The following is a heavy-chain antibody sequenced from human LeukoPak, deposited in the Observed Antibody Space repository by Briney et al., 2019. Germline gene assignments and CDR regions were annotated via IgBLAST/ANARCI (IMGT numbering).Heavy chain of an antibody. CDR2: INHSGST. J-gene: IGHJ4*02. Sequence: SETLSLTCTVSGDSLSTSNSYWGWIRQPPGKGLEWIGEINHSGSTNYNPSLKSRVTISVDTSKNQFSLKLSSVTAADTAVYYCASRLRYFDWLPRGYFDYWGQGTLVTVSS. V-gene: IGHV4-39*07. CDR1: GDSLSTSNSY. D-gene: IGHD3-9*01. CDR3: ASRLRYFDWLPRGYFDY.